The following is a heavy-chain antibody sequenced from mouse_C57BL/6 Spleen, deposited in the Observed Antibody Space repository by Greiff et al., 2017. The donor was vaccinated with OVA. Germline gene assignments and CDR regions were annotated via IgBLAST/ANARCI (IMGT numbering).Heavy chain of an antibody. CDR2: IWSGGST. V-gene: IGHV2-2*01. J-gene: IGHJ4*01. D-gene: IGHD2-3*01. CDR3: ARIPLIYDGYYDAMDY. CDR1: GFSLTSYG. Sequence: QVQLQQSGPGLVQPSQSLSITCTVSGFSLTSYGVHWVRQSPGKGLEWLGVIWSGGSTDYNAAFISRLSISKDNSKSQVFFKMNSLQADDTAIYYCARIPLIYDGYYDAMDYWGQGTSVTVSS.